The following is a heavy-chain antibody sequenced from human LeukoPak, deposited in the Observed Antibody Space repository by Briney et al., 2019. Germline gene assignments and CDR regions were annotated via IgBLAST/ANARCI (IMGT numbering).Heavy chain of an antibody. CDR2: ISYGGTP. CDR3: ARVPYGSGTYYFDY. CDR1: GGSINSGDSY. V-gene: IGHV4-30-4*01. Sequence: SETLSLTCTVSGGSINSGDSYWSWIRQPPGKSLEWIGYISYGGTPYYNPSLRGRVAISGDTSDNQFFLRLGSVTAADTAVYYCARVPYGSGTYYFDYWGQGILVTISS. D-gene: IGHD3-10*01. J-gene: IGHJ4*02.